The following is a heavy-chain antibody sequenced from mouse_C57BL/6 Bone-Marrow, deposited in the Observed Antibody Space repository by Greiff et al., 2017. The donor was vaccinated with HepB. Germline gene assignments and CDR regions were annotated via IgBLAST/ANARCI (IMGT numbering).Heavy chain of an antibody. V-gene: IGHV3-6*01. CDR1: GYSITSGYY. CDR3: ASGSSSRYFDV. D-gene: IGHD1-1*01. CDR2: ISYDGSN. J-gene: IGHJ1*03. Sequence: EVKLMESGPGLVKPSQSLSLTCSVSGYSITSGYYWNWIRQFPGNQLEWMGYISYDGSNNYNPSLKNRISITRDTSKNQFFLKLNTVTTEDTATYYCASGSSSRYFDVWGTGTTVTVSS.